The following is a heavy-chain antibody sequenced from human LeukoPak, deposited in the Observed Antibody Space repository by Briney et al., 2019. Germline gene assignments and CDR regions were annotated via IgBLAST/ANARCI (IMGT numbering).Heavy chain of an antibody. CDR2: IDTSGNT. CDR3: ARVGADFWSGYHAVGNWFDP. Sequence: SETLSLTCTVSGGSISSYYWSWIRQPAGKGLEWIGRIDTSGNTNYKPSLKSRVTMSVDTSKNQFSLKLSSVTAADTAVYYCARVGADFWSGYHAVGNWFDPWGQGTLVTVSS. V-gene: IGHV4-4*07. J-gene: IGHJ5*02. D-gene: IGHD3-3*01. CDR1: GGSISSYY.